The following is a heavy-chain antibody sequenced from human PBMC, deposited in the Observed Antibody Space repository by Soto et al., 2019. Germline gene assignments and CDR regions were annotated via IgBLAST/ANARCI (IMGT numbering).Heavy chain of an antibody. Sequence: PSETLSLTCTVSGGSISSSSYYWGWIRQPPGKGLEWIGSIYYSGSTYYNPSLKSRVTISVDTSKNQFSLKLSSVTAADTAVYYCARQAPPYYDFWSGYYTLPLPNFDYWGQGTLVTVSS. CDR3: ARQAPPYYDFWSGYYTLPLPNFDY. V-gene: IGHV4-39*01. CDR1: GGSISSSSYY. J-gene: IGHJ4*02. CDR2: IYYSGST. D-gene: IGHD3-3*01.